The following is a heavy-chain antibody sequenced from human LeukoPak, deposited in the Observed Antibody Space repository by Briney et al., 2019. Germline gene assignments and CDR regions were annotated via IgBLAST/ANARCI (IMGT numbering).Heavy chain of an antibody. CDR1: GGSFSGYY. CDR2: IYYSGST. J-gene: IGHJ4*02. CDR3: ARLSSGWYGGY. Sequence: PSETLSLTCAVYGGSFSGYYWSWIRQPPGKGLEWIGSIYYSGSTYYNPSLKSRVTISVDTSKNQFSLKLSSVTAADTAVYYCARLSSGWYGGYWGQGTLVTVSS. D-gene: IGHD6-19*01. V-gene: IGHV4-34*01.